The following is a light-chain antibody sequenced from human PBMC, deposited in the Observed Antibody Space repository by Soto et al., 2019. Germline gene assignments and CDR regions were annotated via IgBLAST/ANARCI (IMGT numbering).Light chain of an antibody. J-gene: IGKJ4*01. V-gene: IGKV3-11*01. CDR1: QSVYTY. CDR2: DTS. Sequence: DIVLTQSPATLSLSPGERATLSCRASQSVYTYLAWYQQRPGQAPRLLIYDTSERATGIPARFSGSGSGTDFTLTIISLEPEDFAVYCCQQRSNWPLTFGGGTKVDIK. CDR3: QQRSNWPLT.